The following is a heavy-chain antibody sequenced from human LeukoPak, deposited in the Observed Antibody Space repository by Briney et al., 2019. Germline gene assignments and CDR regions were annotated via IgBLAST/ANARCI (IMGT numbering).Heavy chain of an antibody. V-gene: IGHV3-53*01. CDR3: ARTGIAVAGMFN. CDR2: IYSGGST. CDR1: GFTFSNGW. J-gene: IGHJ4*02. D-gene: IGHD6-19*01. Sequence: PGGSLRLSCAASGFTFSNGWMSWVRQAPGKGLEWVSVIYSGGSTYYADSVKGRFTISRDNSKNTLYLQMNSLRAEDTAVYYCARTGIAVAGMFNWGQGTLVTVSS.